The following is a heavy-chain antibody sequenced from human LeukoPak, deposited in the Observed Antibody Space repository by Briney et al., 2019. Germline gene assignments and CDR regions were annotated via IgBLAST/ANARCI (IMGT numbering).Heavy chain of an antibody. D-gene: IGHD2-15*01. Sequence: GGSLRLSCAASGFTFSSYAMSWVRQAPGKGLEWVAFIRYDGSNKYYADSVKGRFTISRDNSKNTLYLQMNSLRAEDTAVYYCAKSQRRYCSGGSCYSFGYWGQGTLVTVSS. CDR1: GFTFSSYA. CDR3: AKSQRRYCSGGSCYSFGY. CDR2: IRYDGSNK. J-gene: IGHJ4*02. V-gene: IGHV3-30*02.